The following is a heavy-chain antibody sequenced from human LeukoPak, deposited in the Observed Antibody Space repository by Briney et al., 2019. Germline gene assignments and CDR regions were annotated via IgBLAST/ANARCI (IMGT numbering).Heavy chain of an antibody. D-gene: IGHD1/OR15-1a*01. CDR2: IYYSGST. J-gene: IGHJ4*02. Sequence: SETLSLTCTVSGGSISSHYWSWIRQPPGKGLECIGYIYYSGSTNCSPSLKSRVTILVDTSKNQFSLKLSSVTAADTAVYYCARDMVGITGTAYYFDYWGQGTLVTVSS. CDR1: GGSISSHY. CDR3: ARDMVGITGTAYYFDY. V-gene: IGHV4-59*11.